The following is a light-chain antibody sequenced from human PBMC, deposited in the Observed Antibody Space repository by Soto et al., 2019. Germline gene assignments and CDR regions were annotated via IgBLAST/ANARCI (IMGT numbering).Light chain of an antibody. Sequence: EIVLTQSPGTLSLSPGERATLSCRASQSVSSSYLAWYQKKPGQAPRLLIYGASSRATGIPDRFSGSGSGTEFTLTISRLEPEDFAVYYCQQYGSSPPYTFGQGTKLEIK. J-gene: IGKJ2*01. CDR1: QSVSSSY. V-gene: IGKV3-20*01. CDR2: GAS. CDR3: QQYGSSPPYT.